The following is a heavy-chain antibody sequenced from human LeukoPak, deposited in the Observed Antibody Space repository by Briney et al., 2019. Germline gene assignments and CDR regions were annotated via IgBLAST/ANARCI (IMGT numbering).Heavy chain of an antibody. Sequence: GGSLRLSCAASGFTFDDYGMSWVRQAPGKGLEWVSGINWNGGSTGYADSVKGRFTISRDNSKNTLYLQMNSLRAEDTAVYFCVEEFCGGECYAGNIDAFDIWGQGTMVTVSS. J-gene: IGHJ3*02. CDR2: INWNGGST. V-gene: IGHV3-20*04. CDR1: GFTFDDYG. CDR3: VEEFCGGECYAGNIDAFDI. D-gene: IGHD2-21*01.